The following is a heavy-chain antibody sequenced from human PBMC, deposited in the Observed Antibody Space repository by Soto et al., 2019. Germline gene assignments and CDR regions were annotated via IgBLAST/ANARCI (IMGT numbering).Heavy chain of an antibody. V-gene: IGHV1-3*01. D-gene: IGHD1-1*01. CDR3: ARAVEVRAEFDY. CDR1: GYTFTGYA. J-gene: IGHJ4*02. CDR2: INAGNGNT. Sequence: ASVKVSCKASGYTFTGYAMHWVRQAPGHRLEWMGWINAGNGNTKYSQKFQGRVTVTRDTSASTTYMELSSLRSEDTAVYYCARAVEVRAEFDYRAQRTPVTVSS.